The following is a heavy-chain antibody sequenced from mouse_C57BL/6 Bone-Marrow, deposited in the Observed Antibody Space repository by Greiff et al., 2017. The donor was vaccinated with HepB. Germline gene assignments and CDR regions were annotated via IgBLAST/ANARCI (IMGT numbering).Heavy chain of an antibody. J-gene: IGHJ3*01. V-gene: IGHV5-17*01. CDR2: ISSGSSTI. CDR3: ARPYSSGYAWFAY. D-gene: IGHD3-2*02. CDR1: GFTFSDYG. Sequence: DVKLVESGGGLVKPGGSLKLSCAASGFTFSDYGMHWVRQAPEKGLEWVAYISSGSSTIYCADTVKGRFTISRDNAKNTLFLQMTSLRSEDTAMYYCARPYSSGYAWFAYWGQGTLVTVSA.